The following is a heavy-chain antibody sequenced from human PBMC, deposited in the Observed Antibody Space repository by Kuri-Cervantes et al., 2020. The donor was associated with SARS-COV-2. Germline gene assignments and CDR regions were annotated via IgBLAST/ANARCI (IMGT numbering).Heavy chain of an antibody. D-gene: IGHD2-15*01. CDR3: ARGHVVVVVAARSGWFDP. J-gene: IGHJ5*02. CDR2: IYHSGST. CDR1: GYSISSGYY. V-gene: IGHV4-38-2*01. Sequence: SQTLSLTCAVSGYSISSGYYWGWIRQPPGKGLEWIGSIYHSGSTYYNPSLKSRVTISVDTSKNQFSLKLSSVTAADTAAYYCARGHVVVVVAARSGWFDPWGQGTLVTVSS.